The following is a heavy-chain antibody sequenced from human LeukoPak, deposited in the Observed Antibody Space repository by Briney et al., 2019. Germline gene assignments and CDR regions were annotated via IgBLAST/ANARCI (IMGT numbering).Heavy chain of an antibody. CDR2: ISGSGSTI. Sequence: GGSLRLSCVVSGFTFSGYSMNWVRQAPGKGLEWVSYISGSGSTIFYADSMKGRLTVSRDNAKNSLYLQMDSLRDGDTAVYYCTRGRPGHYYDYWGQGTRVTVSS. D-gene: IGHD7-27*01. J-gene: IGHJ4*02. V-gene: IGHV3-48*02. CDR3: TRGRPGHYYDY. CDR1: GFTFSGYS.